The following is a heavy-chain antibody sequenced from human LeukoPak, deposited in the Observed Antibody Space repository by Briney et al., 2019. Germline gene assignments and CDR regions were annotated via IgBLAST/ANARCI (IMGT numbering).Heavy chain of an antibody. CDR1: GDSISTYY. Sequence: SETLSLTCSVSGDSISTYYWSWIQQPPGKGLEWIGYVYYSGSTHYNPSLKSRVSISVDTSKNQFSLKVSSVTAADTAVYYCARERRSGSYYYFDYWGQGTLVTVSS. CDR3: ARERRSGSYYYFDY. J-gene: IGHJ4*02. CDR2: VYYSGST. D-gene: IGHD1-26*01. V-gene: IGHV4-59*01.